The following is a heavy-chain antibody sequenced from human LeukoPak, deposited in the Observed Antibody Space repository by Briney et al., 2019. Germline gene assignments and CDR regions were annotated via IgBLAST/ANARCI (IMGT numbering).Heavy chain of an antibody. CDR2: ISAYNGNT. Sequence: ASVKVSCKASGYTFTSYGISWVRQAPGQGLEWMGWISAYNGNTNYAQKLQGRVTMTTDTSTSTAYMELRSLRSDDTAVYYCAREGFNYYGSGSPLNEIDYWGQGTLVTVSS. J-gene: IGHJ4*02. D-gene: IGHD3-10*01. CDR1: GYTFTSYG. V-gene: IGHV1-18*01. CDR3: AREGFNYYGSGSPLNEIDY.